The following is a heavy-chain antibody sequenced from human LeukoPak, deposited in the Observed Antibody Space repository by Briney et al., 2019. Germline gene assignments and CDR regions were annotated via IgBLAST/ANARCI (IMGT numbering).Heavy chain of an antibody. J-gene: IGHJ1*01. D-gene: IGHD6-19*01. V-gene: IGHV3-11*01. CDR1: GLTFSDHY. Sequence: GGSLRLSCAACGLTFSDHYMSWIRQAPGKGLEWVSYIGSDGSTIYYVDSVKGRFTISRDNAKNSLYLQMNSLRAEDTAVYYCTTEGPPSSGWTPVHHWGQGTLVTVSS. CDR2: IGSDGSTI. CDR3: TTEGPPSSGWTPVHH.